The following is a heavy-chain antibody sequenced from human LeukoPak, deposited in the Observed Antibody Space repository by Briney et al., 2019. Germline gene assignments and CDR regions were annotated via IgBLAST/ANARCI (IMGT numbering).Heavy chain of an antibody. D-gene: IGHD4/OR15-4a*01. Sequence: ASQKVSCKASGYTFTVHYLHWLRQAPGQGLEWMGWIKPDSGATNFAQNFQGRVTMTSDTSINTAYMELSSLTSDDTAMYYCARDHDYGPDYWGQGTLVTVSA. CDR2: IKPDSGAT. J-gene: IGHJ4*02. V-gene: IGHV1-2*02. CDR1: GYTFTVHY. CDR3: ARDHDYGPDY.